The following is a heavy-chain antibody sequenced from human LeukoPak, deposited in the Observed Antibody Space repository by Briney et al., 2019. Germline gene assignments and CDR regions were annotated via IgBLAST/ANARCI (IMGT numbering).Heavy chain of an antibody. J-gene: IGHJ4*02. D-gene: IGHD6-13*01. CDR1: GFTLSNNG. Sequence: PGRSLRLSCVAPGFTLSNNGLSWFRQAPGKRLEWVSDNSGVGNTYYAESVKGRFTIPRDNSKNTLYLQMNSLRAEDTALYYASGHGSSSYWGQGTLVAVSS. CDR2: NSGVGNT. V-gene: IGHV3-23*01. CDR3: SGHGSSSY.